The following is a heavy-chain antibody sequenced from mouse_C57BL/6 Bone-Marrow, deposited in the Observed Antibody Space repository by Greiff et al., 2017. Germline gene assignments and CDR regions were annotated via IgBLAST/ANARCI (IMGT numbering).Heavy chain of an antibody. V-gene: IGHV14-4*01. CDR2: IDPESGDT. D-gene: IGHD2-12*01. Sequence: VQLQQSGAELVRPGASVKLSCTASGFNIKDDYMHWVKQRPEQGLEWIGWIDPESGDTEYASKFQGKATIPADTSSNTAYLQLSSLTSEDTAVYYCLPYDDISPHYYAMDYWGQGTSVTVSS. CDR1: GFNIKDDY. CDR3: LPYDDISPHYYAMDY. J-gene: IGHJ4*01.